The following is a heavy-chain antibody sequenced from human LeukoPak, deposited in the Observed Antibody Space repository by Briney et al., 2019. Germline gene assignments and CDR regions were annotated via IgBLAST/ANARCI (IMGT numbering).Heavy chain of an antibody. D-gene: IGHD3-10*01. V-gene: IGHV4-59*01. Sequence: SETLSLTCTVSGGSISSYYWSWIRQPPGKGLEWIGYIYYSGSTNYNPSLKSRVTISVDTSKNQFSLKLSSVTAADTAVYYCARLGNYYGARRYYYYMDVWGKGTTVTISS. J-gene: IGHJ6*03. CDR2: IYYSGST. CDR3: ARLGNYYGARRYYYYMDV. CDR1: GGSISSYY.